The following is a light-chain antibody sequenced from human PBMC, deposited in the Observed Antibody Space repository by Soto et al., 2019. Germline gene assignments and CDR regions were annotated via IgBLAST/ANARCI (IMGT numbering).Light chain of an antibody. J-gene: IGLJ2*01. Sequence: QSALTQPASVSGSPGQSITISCTGTSIDIGTYNLVSWYQQPPGTAPKLMIYEVSNRPSGVPDRFSGSKSGNTASLTISGLQAEDEADYYCSSYTSSSTLVVFGGGTKLTVL. V-gene: IGLV2-18*02. CDR3: SSYTSSSTLVV. CDR1: SIDIGTYNL. CDR2: EVS.